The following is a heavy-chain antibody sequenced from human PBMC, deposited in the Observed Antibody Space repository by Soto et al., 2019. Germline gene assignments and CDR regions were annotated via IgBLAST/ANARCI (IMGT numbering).Heavy chain of an antibody. J-gene: IGHJ4*02. CDR1: GFTFSSYS. CDR3: ARDEGDYYFDY. Sequence: GGSLRLSCAASGFTFSSYSMNWVRQAPGKGLEWVSSISSSSSYIYYADSVKGRFTISRDNAKNSLYLQMNSLRAEDTAVYYCARDEGDYYFDYWGQGTLVTVSS. V-gene: IGHV3-21*01. CDR2: ISSSSSYI. D-gene: IGHD2-21*02.